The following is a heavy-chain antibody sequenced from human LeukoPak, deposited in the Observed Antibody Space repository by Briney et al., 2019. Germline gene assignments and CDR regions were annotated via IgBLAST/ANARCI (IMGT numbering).Heavy chain of an antibody. J-gene: IGHJ4*02. Sequence: PSETLSLTCAVYGGSFSGYYWSWIRQPPGKGLEWIGEINHSGSTNYNPSLKSRVTISVDTSKNQFSLKLSSVTAADTAVYYCATRGDSSGYYYGAFDYWGQGTLVTVSS. CDR3: ATRGDSSGYYYGAFDY. D-gene: IGHD3-22*01. CDR1: GGSFSGYY. CDR2: INHSGST. V-gene: IGHV4-34*01.